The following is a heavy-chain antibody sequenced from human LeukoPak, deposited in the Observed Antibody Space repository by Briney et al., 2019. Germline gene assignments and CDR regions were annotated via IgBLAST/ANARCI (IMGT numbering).Heavy chain of an antibody. J-gene: IGHJ5*02. CDR3: ARGGYNSGSYLSAANWFDP. Sequence: VASVKVSCKASGYTFTSYDINWVRQATGQGLEWMGCMNPNSGNTAYAQRFQVRVTMTRNISINTAYMELSSLTSEETAVYYCARGGYNSGSYLSAANWFDPWGQGTLVTVSS. CDR1: GYTFTSYD. D-gene: IGHD3-10*01. V-gene: IGHV1-8*01. CDR2: MNPNSGNT.